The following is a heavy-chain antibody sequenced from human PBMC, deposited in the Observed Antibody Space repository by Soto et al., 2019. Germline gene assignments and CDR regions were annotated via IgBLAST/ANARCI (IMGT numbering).Heavy chain of an antibody. CDR1: GFIFSNYV. CDR2: ISDSGGTS. Sequence: EVQLVDSGGGLVQPGGSLRLSCAASGFIFSNYVMSWVRQAPGKGLEWASSISDSGGTSYYADSVKGRFNISRDNSTNPLYLQMHSLRAEDTAIYYCAKRPRALLTFDYWGQGTLVTVSS. CDR3: AKRPRALLTFDY. V-gene: IGHV3-23*04. D-gene: IGHD1-26*01. J-gene: IGHJ4*02.